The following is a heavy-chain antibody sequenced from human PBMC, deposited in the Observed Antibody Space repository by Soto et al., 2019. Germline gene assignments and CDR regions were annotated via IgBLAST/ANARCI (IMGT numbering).Heavy chain of an antibody. CDR3: VRTTQPGTTTYFDY. V-gene: IGHV3-33*01. CDR1: GFTFSIYG. J-gene: IGHJ4*02. D-gene: IGHD1-1*01. Sequence: PGGSLRLSCAASGFTFSIYGMHWVRQAPGKGLEWVAVIWYDGSNTYYADSVKGRFTISRDNSKNTLYLQMNSLKTEDTAVYYCVRTTQPGTTTYFDYWGQGTLVTVSS. CDR2: IWYDGSNT.